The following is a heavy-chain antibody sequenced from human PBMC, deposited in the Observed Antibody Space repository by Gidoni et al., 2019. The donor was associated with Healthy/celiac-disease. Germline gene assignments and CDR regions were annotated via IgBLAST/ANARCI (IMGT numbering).Heavy chain of an antibody. V-gene: IGHV2-26*01. J-gene: IGHJ6*02. D-gene: IGHD6-13*01. CDR2: IFSHDEK. CDR3: ARIEAADYYYGMDV. CDR1: GFSLSNARMG. Sequence: QVTLKESGPVMVKPTETLTLTCTVSGFSLSNARMGVSWIRQPPGKALEWLAHIFSHDEKSYSTSLKSRLTISKDTSKSQVVLTMTNMDPVDTATYYCARIEAADYYYGMDVWGQGTTVTVSS.